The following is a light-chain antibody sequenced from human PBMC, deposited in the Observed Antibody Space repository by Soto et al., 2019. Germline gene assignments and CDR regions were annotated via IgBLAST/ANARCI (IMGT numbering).Light chain of an antibody. CDR3: MQALQTPRT. Sequence: EIVMTQSPLSLTVTPGEPASISCKSSQSLQHNNGNTLLDWYMQKPGHSPQLLIYLASSRAPGAPDRASGSESGTDFTLRISTVEADDAAIYYCMQALQTPRTFGEGTKLEI. V-gene: IGKV2-28*01. J-gene: IGKJ1*01. CDR2: LAS. CDR1: QSLQHNNGNTL.